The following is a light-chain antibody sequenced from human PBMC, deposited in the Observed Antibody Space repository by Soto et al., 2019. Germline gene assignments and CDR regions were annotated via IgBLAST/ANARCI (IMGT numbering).Light chain of an antibody. CDR3: GGWDDGQRGWV. J-gene: IGLJ3*02. CDR2: RDS. CDR1: SSSIGSNY. V-gene: IGLV1-47*01. Sequence: QPVLTQPPSASGTPGQRVTISCSESSSSIGSNYIYSYQQLPGTAPTLLIYRDSQRPSGVPDRFSGSKPGTSASLAISGLRTEDEAEYYCGGWDDGQRGWVFGGGTKLTVL.